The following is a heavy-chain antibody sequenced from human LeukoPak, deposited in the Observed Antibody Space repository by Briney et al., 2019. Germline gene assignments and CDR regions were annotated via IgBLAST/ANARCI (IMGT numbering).Heavy chain of an antibody. J-gene: IGHJ6*02. CDR2: IWYDGSNK. Sequence: GRSLRLSCAASGFTFSSYGMHWVRQAPGKGLEWVAVIWYDGSNKYYADSVKGRFTISRDNSKNTLYLQMNSLRAEDTAVYYCARENNYYGSGRGTIYYYYGMDVWGQGTTVTVSS. CDR1: GFTFSSYG. V-gene: IGHV3-33*01. D-gene: IGHD3-10*01. CDR3: ARENNYYGSGRGTIYYYYGMDV.